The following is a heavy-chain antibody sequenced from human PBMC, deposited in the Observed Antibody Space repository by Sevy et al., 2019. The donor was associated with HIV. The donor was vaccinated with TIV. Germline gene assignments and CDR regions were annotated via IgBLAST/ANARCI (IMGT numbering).Heavy chain of an antibody. D-gene: IGHD2-2*02. CDR2: ISAYNGNT. V-gene: IGHV1-18*01. J-gene: IGHJ5*02. Sequence: ASVKVSCKASGYTFTSYGISWVRQAPGQGLEWMGWISAYNGNTNYAQKLQGRVTMTTDTSTSTAYMELRSLRSDDTAMYYCARDRIVVVPAAITGWFDPWGQGTLVTVSS. CDR1: GYTFTSYG. CDR3: ARDRIVVVPAAITGWFDP.